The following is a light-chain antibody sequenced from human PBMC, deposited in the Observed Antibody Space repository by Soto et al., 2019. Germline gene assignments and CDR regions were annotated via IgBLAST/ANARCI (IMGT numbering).Light chain of an antibody. Sequence: DIQMTQSPSSLSASVGDRVTITCRASQSISSYLNWYQQKPGKAPKLLIYAASSLQSGVPSRFSGSGSGKDFTLTISSLQPEDFATYYCQPSYSTPPTFGQGTKVEIK. CDR3: QPSYSTPPT. CDR2: AAS. J-gene: IGKJ1*01. CDR1: QSISSY. V-gene: IGKV1-39*01.